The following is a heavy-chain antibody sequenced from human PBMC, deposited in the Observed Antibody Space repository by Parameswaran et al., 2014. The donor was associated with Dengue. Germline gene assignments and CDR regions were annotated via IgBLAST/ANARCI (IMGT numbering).Heavy chain of an antibody. Sequence: VRQMPGKGLEWVAVISYDGSNKYYADSVKGRFTISRDNSKNTLYLQMNSLRAEDTAVYYCAKGYDYGDSEYFQHWGQGTLVTVSS. V-gene: IGHV3-30*18. CDR2: ISYDGSNK. J-gene: IGHJ1*01. CDR3: AKGYDYGDSEYFQH. D-gene: IGHD4-17*01.